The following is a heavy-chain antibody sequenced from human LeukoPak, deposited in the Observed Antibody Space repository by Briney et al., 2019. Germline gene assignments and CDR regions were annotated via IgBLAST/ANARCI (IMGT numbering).Heavy chain of an antibody. CDR3: AREFVEGNFGVVTIYYYYMDV. CDR2: INTNTGNP. V-gene: IGHV7-4-1*02. Sequence: GASVKVSCKASGYTFTTYAINWVRQAPGQGLEWMGWINTNTGNPTYAQGFTGRFVFSLDTSVSTAYLQISSLKAEDTAVYYCAREFVEGNFGVVTIYYYYMDVWGKGTTVTVSS. CDR1: GYTFTTYA. D-gene: IGHD3-3*01. J-gene: IGHJ6*03.